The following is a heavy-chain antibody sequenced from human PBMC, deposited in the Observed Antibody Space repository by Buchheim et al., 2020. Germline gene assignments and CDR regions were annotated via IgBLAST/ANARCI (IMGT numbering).Heavy chain of an antibody. CDR1: GGSISSSSYY. J-gene: IGHJ6*02. Sequence: QLQLQESGPGLVKPSETLSLTCTVSGGSISSSSYYWGWIRQPPGKGLEWIGSIYYSGSTYYNPSLKSRVTISVDTSKHPFSLKLSSVTAADTAVYYCARRLRVGSSSWRNYYYYYGMDVWGQGTT. CDR3: ARRLRVGSSSWRNYYYYYGMDV. V-gene: IGHV4-39*01. D-gene: IGHD6-13*01. CDR2: IYYSGST.